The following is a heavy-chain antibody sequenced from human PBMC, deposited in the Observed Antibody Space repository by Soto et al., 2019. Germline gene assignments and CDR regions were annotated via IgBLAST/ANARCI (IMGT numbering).Heavy chain of an antibody. V-gene: IGHV3-23*01. CDR1: GFTFSSYA. CDR3: AKIAVAGSRAYYYMDV. J-gene: IGHJ6*03. Sequence: EVQLLESGGGLVQPGGSLRLSCAASGFTFSSYAMSWVRQAPGKGLEWVSAISGSGGSTYYADSVKGRFTIARDNSKNTLYLQKKSLRAEDTAVYYCAKIAVAGSRAYYYMDVWGKGTTVTVSS. D-gene: IGHD6-19*01. CDR2: ISGSGGST.